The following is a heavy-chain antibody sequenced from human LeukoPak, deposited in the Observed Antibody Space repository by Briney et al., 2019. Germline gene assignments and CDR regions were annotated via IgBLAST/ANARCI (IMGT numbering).Heavy chain of an antibody. Sequence: GGSLRLSCAASGFTFSSYSMNWVRQAPGKGLEWVSSISSSSSYIYYADSVKGRFTISRDNAKNSLYLQMNSLRAEDTAVYYCARAIKEYCTNGVCYGGYYYMDVWGKGTTVTVSS. CDR3: ARAIKEYCTNGVCYGGYYYMDV. J-gene: IGHJ6*03. CDR1: GFTFSSYS. V-gene: IGHV3-21*01. CDR2: ISSSSSYI. D-gene: IGHD2-8*01.